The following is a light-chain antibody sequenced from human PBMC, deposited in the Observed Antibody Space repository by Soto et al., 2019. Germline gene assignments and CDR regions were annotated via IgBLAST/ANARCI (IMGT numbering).Light chain of an antibody. Sequence: DIQMTQSPSTLSASVGARVTITCRASQSIGSWLAWFQQKPGKAPKVLIYKASSLESGVPSRFSGSGSGTEFTLTISSLQPDDFATYYCQQYNSYSSFGPGTKVEIK. V-gene: IGKV1-5*03. CDR3: QQYNSYSS. J-gene: IGKJ1*01. CDR2: KAS. CDR1: QSIGSW.